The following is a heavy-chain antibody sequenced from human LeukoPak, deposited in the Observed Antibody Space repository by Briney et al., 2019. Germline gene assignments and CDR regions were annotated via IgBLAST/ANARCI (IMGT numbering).Heavy chain of an antibody. D-gene: IGHD4/OR15-4a*01. CDR3: ARGFYGGYYYYYYMDV. Sequence: GESLKISCKGSGYSFTSYWIGWVRQMPGKGLEWMGIIYPGNSDTRYSPSFQGQVTISADRSISTAYLQWSSLKASDTAMYYCARGFYGGYYYYYYMDVWGKGTTVTVSS. J-gene: IGHJ6*03. CDR2: IYPGNSDT. V-gene: IGHV5-51*01. CDR1: GYSFTSYW.